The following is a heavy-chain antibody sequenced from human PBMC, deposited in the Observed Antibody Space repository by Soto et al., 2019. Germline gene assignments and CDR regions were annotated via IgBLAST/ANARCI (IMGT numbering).Heavy chain of an antibody. J-gene: IGHJ4*02. CDR2: IDYNGVT. V-gene: IGHV4-39*01. Sequence: SETLSLTCTVSGGFIYRSGYYWGWIRQPPGRGLEWIGNIDYNGVTYSNPSLKSRVTISRDTSKNQFSLKLTSVTAADTALYYCGKVLVGATGHTDSDSWGPGTLVTVSS. D-gene: IGHD2-15*01. CDR1: GGFIYRSGYY. CDR3: GKVLVGATGHTDSDS.